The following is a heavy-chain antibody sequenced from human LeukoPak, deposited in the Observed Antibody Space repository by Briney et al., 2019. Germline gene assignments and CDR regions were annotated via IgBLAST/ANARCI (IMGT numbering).Heavy chain of an antibody. CDR2: INWNSRSI. Sequence: GGSLGLSCAASGFTFDDYAMHWVRQAPGKGLEWVSGINWNSRSIGYADSVKGRFTISRDSAKNSLYLQMNSLRAEDTALYYCAKGRGDIVATIDYWGQGTLVTVSS. V-gene: IGHV3-9*01. D-gene: IGHD5-12*01. J-gene: IGHJ4*02. CDR1: GFTFDDYA. CDR3: AKGRGDIVATIDY.